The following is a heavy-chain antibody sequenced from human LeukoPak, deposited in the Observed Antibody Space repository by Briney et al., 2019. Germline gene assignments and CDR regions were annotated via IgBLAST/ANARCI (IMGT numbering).Heavy chain of an antibody. Sequence: PGGSLRLSCAASGFTFSDYYMSRIRQAPGKGLEWVSYISSSGSTIYYADSVKGRFTISRDNAKNSLYLQMNSLRAEDTAVYYCARSEDMVRGVIHYYYYGMDVWGQGTTVTVSS. CDR1: GFTFSDYY. CDR3: ARSEDMVRGVIHYYYYGMDV. D-gene: IGHD3-10*01. CDR2: ISSSGSTI. V-gene: IGHV3-11*01. J-gene: IGHJ6*02.